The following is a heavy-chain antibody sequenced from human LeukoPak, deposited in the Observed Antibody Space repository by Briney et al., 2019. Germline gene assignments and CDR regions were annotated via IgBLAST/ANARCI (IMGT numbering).Heavy chain of an antibody. V-gene: IGHV1-46*01. Sequence: ASVKVSCKASGYTFFSYGISWVRQAPGQGLEWMGMIYPRDGSTSYAQKFQGRVTVTRDTSTSTVHMELSGLRSEDTAVYYCARDQEGFDYWGQGTLVTVSS. CDR2: IYPRDGST. CDR1: GYTFFSYG. J-gene: IGHJ4*02. CDR3: ARDQEGFDY.